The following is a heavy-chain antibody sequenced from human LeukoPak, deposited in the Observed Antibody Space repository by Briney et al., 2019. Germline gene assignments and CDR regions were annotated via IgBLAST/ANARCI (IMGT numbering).Heavy chain of an antibody. CDR1: GFTFSSYE. Sequence: GGSLRLSCAASGFTFSSYEMNWVRQAPGKGLEWISYISSSGSTIYYADSAKGRFTISRDSAKNSLYLQMNSLRAEDTAVYYCARDLDNWNDRSYFDYWGQGTLVTVSS. V-gene: IGHV3-48*03. CDR3: ARDLDNWNDRSYFDY. D-gene: IGHD1-20*01. CDR2: ISSSGSTI. J-gene: IGHJ4*02.